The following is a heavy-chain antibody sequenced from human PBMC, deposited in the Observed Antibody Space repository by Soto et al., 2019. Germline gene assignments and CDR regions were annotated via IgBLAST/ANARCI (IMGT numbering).Heavy chain of an antibody. D-gene: IGHD3-10*01. V-gene: IGHV4-30-4*01. CDR2: IYYSGST. CDR3: ARDERLWFGHPPIKKGTDV. J-gene: IGHJ6*02. CDR1: DGSISSGDYY. Sequence: SETLSLSCTVSDGSISSGDYYWSWIRQPPGKGLEWIGYIYYSGSTYYNPSLKSRVTISVDTSKNQFSLKLSSVTAADMAVYYCARDERLWFGHPPIKKGTDVWGQAISVTLS.